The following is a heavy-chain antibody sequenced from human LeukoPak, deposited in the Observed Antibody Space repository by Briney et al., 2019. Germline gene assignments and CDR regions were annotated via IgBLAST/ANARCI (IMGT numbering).Heavy chain of an antibody. CDR2: ISSSSSTI. D-gene: IGHD5-12*01. V-gene: IGHV3-48*01. Sequence: HPGGSLRLSCAASGFTFSSYSMNWVRQAPGKGLEWVSYISSSSSTIYYADSVKGRFTISRDNSKNTLYLQMNSLRAEDTAVYYCARAVATIMGWFDPWGQGTLVTVSS. J-gene: IGHJ5*02. CDR3: ARAVATIMGWFDP. CDR1: GFTFSSYS.